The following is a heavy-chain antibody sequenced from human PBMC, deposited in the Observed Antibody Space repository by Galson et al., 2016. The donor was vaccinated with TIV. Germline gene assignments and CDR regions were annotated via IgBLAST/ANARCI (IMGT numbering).Heavy chain of an antibody. D-gene: IGHD5-18*01. CDR2: MYAGDSET. CDR3: ARAPGYSGYSYGYFDS. V-gene: IGHV5-51*03. CDR1: GSSFPNNW. Sequence: QSGAEVTKPGESLKISCKDSGSSFPNNWIGWVRQMPGKGLEFMGIMYAGDSETRYSPTFQGQVVMSTDESISTAYLQWSSLKAADTAIYYCARAPGYSGYSYGYFDSLGQGTLVTVSS. J-gene: IGHJ4*02.